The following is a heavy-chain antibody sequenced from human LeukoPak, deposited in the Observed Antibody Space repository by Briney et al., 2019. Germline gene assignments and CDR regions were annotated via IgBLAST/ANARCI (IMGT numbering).Heavy chain of an antibody. Sequence: KTGGSLRLSCAASGFTFSSYSMNWVRQAPGKGLEWVSSISSSSSYIYYADSVKGRFTISRDNAKNSLYLQMNSLRAEDTAVYYCARVDSSGWYTDYWGQGTLVTVSS. CDR1: GFTFSSYS. CDR2: ISSSSSYI. V-gene: IGHV3-21*04. CDR3: ARVDSSGWYTDY. J-gene: IGHJ4*02. D-gene: IGHD6-19*01.